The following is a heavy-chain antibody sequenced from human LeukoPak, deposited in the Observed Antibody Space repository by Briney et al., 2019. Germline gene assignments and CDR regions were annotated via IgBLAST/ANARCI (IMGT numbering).Heavy chain of an antibody. CDR3: ARVGDGYNVGFDY. D-gene: IGHD5-24*01. J-gene: IGHJ4*02. CDR2: ISSSSSTI. Sequence: PGGSLRLSCAASGFTFSSYSMNWVRQAPGKGLEWVSYISSSSSTIYYADSVKGRFTISRDNAKNSLYLQMNSLRAEDTAVYHCARVGDGYNVGFDYWGQGTLVTVSS. V-gene: IGHV3-48*01. CDR1: GFTFSSYS.